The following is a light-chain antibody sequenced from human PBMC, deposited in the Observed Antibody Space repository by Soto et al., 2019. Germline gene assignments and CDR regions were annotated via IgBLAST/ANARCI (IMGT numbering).Light chain of an antibody. J-gene: IGLJ1*01. Sequence: QSALTEAACVCGSPGKSITISCTGTSSDVGGHNSVSWYRQDPGKAPKLMIYDVSNRPSGVSDRFSGSKSGNTASLTISGLQIEDEADYYCSSFTSSVTYVFGTGTKVTVL. V-gene: IGLV2-14*01. CDR1: SSDVGGHNS. CDR3: SSFTSSVTYV. CDR2: DVS.